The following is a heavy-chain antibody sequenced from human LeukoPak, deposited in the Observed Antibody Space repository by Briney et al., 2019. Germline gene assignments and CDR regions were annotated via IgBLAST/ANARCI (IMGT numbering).Heavy chain of an antibody. CDR2: IYSGGNT. Sequence: GGSLRLSCAASGFTVSSSPINWVRQAPGRGLEWVSVIYSGGNTFYADSVKGRFTISRDNSKNTLYLQMNSLRADDTAVYYCARGTIGVAGTLDFWGQGTLVTVSS. D-gene: IGHD6-19*01. J-gene: IGHJ4*02. CDR3: ARGTIGVAGTLDF. V-gene: IGHV3-53*01. CDR1: GFTVSSSP.